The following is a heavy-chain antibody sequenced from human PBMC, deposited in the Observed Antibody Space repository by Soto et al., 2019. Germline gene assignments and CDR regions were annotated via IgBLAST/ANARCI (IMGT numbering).Heavy chain of an antibody. Sequence: SETLSLTCTVSGGSISSSSYYWGWIRQPPGKGLEWIGSIYYSGSTYYNPSLKSRVTISVDTSKNQFSLKLSSVTAADTAVYYCARRPPPGRNFWSGYEPWGQGTLVTVSS. CDR3: ARRPPPGRNFWSGYEP. CDR1: GGSISSSSYY. D-gene: IGHD3-3*01. V-gene: IGHV4-39*01. CDR2: IYYSGST. J-gene: IGHJ5*02.